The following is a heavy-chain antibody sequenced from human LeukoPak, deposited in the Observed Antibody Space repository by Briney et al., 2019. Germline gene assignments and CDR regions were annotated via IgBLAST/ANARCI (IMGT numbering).Heavy chain of an antibody. D-gene: IGHD5-18*01. CDR3: AILQLQSNDAFDI. Sequence: SGTLSLTCAVSGGSISSSNWWSWVRQPPGKGLEWIGEIYHSGSTNYNPSLKSRVTISVDKSKSQFSLKLSSVTAADTAVYYCAILQLQSNDAFDIWSQGTMVTVSS. CDR1: GGSISSSNW. J-gene: IGHJ3*02. V-gene: IGHV4-4*02. CDR2: IYHSGST.